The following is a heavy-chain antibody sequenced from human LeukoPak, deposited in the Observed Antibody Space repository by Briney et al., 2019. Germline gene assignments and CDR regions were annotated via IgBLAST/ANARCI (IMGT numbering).Heavy chain of an antibody. CDR2: IKSKTDGGTT. D-gene: IGHD5-18*01. V-gene: IGHV3-15*01. Sequence: GGSLRLSCAASGFTFSNAWMSRVRQAPGKGLEWVGRIKSKTDGGTTDYAAPVKARITISRDDSKNTLYLQMNSLKTEDTAVYYCTTDRRVYSYGLDYWGQGTLVTVSS. J-gene: IGHJ4*02. CDR1: GFTFSNAW. CDR3: TTDRRVYSYGLDY.